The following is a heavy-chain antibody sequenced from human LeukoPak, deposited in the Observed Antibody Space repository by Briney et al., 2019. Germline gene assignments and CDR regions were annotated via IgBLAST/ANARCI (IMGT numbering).Heavy chain of an antibody. V-gene: IGHV3-23*01. J-gene: IGHJ4*02. Sequence: GGSLRLSCAASGFTVSSNYMSWVRQAPGKGLEWVSAISGSGGSTYYADSVKGRFTISRDNSKNTLYLQMNSLRAEDTAVYYCAKQVEMATNDYFDYWGQGTLVTVSS. CDR1: GFTVSSNY. D-gene: IGHD5-24*01. CDR2: ISGSGGST. CDR3: AKQVEMATNDYFDY.